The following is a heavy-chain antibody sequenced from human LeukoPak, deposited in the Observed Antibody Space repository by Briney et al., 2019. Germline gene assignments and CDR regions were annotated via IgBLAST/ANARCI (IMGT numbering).Heavy chain of an antibody. Sequence: ASVTVSCKASGYTFNTYGISWVRQAPGQGLEWMGWISTYDGNTNYAQNLQGRVTMTTDTSTRTAYMELRSLRSRDTAVYYCARWSYSSDWYFGTFDIWGQGTTVTISS. CDR2: ISTYDGNT. J-gene: IGHJ3*02. D-gene: IGHD6-19*01. CDR1: GYTFNTYG. CDR3: ARWSYSSDWYFGTFDI. V-gene: IGHV1-18*01.